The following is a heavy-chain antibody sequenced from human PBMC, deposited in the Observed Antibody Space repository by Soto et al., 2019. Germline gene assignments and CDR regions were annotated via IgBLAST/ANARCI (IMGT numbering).Heavy chain of an antibody. CDR3: ARRESYDILTGYYHFDY. CDR2: IYYSGST. V-gene: IGHV4-39*01. J-gene: IGHJ4*02. Sequence: SETLSLTCTVSGGSISSSSYYWGWIRQPPGKGLEWIGNIYYSGSTYYTPSLKSRATISVDTSKNQFSLKLSSVTAADTAVYYCARRESYDILTGYYHFDYWGQGTLVTVSS. CDR1: GGSISSSSYY. D-gene: IGHD3-9*01.